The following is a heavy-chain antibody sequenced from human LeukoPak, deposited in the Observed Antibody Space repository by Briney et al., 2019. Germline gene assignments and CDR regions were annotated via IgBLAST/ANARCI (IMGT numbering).Heavy chain of an antibody. CDR2: ISGSGGST. V-gene: IGHV3-23*01. D-gene: IGHD1-26*01. J-gene: IGHJ4*02. CDR3: AKDRVGATGGYFDY. CDR1: GFTVSSNY. Sequence: GGSLRLSCAASGFTVSSNYMSWVRQAPGKGLEWVSAISGSGGSTYYADSVKGRFTISRDNSKNTLYLQMNSLRAEDTAVYYCAKDRVGATGGYFDYWGQGTLVTVSS.